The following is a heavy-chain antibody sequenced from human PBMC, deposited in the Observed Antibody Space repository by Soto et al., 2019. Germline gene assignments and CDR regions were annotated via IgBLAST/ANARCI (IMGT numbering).Heavy chain of an antibody. CDR3: VRNGSYGLDV. V-gene: IGHV4-4*02. CDR1: GDSIIGTGW. CDR2: VYHSGAT. Sequence: QVQLQESGPGLVRPSWTLSLTCAVSGDSIIGTGWWSWVRQSPGKGLDWIGEVYHSGATNYNPSLKSRVTISVDTSRNQFSLNLASVTSADTSVYYRVRNGSYGLDVWGQGTTVTVSS. J-gene: IGHJ6*02. D-gene: IGHD3-10*01.